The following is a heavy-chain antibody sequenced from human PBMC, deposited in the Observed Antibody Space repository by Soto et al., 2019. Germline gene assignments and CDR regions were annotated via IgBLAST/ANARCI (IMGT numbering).Heavy chain of an antibody. V-gene: IGHV4-39*01. Sequence: ASETLSLPCTVSGGSISSSSYYWGWIRQPPGKGLEWIGTIYYSGSTYYNPSLKSRVTISVDTSKNQFSLKLSSVTAADTAVYYCARTSNLYDILTGYYRRWGMWNWFDPWGQGTLVTVSS. CDR2: IYYSGST. D-gene: IGHD3-9*01. CDR1: GGSISSSSYY. J-gene: IGHJ5*02. CDR3: ARTSNLYDILTGYYRRWGMWNWFDP.